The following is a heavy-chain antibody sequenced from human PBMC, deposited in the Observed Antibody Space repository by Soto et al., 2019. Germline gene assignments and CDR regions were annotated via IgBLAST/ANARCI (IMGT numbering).Heavy chain of an antibody. V-gene: IGHV4-4*02. J-gene: IGHJ5*01. CDR3: ARSNWFDS. CDR2: SHHSGSS. Sequence: PSETLSLTCAVSGGPISNNNWGSWVRQPPGKGLEWIGESHHSGSSKYNPSLKSRVTMSVDKSKNQFSLRLTSVTAADTAVYYCARSNWFDSWGQGTLVTVSS. CDR1: GGPISNNNW.